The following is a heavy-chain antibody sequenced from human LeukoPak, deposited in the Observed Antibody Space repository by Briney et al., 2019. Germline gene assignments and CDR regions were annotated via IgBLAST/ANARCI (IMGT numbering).Heavy chain of an antibody. D-gene: IGHD6-19*01. V-gene: IGHV3-11*03. CDR2: ISNSGSYI. J-gene: IGHJ4*02. Sequence: PGGSLRLSCAASGFTFSDEYMSWLRQAPGKGLEWVSYISNSGSYINYADSVKGRFTNSRDNAKNSLYLKMNSLRAEDTAVYYCARRRGAGPGAYFDYWGQGTLITVSS. CDR1: GFTFSDEY. CDR3: ARRRGAGPGAYFDY.